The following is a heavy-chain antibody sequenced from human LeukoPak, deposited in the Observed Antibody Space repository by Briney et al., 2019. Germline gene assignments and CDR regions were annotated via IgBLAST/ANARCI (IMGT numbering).Heavy chain of an antibody. Sequence: GGSLRLSCAASGFTFSSYSMNWVRQAPGKGLEWVSSISSSSSYIYYADSVKGRFTISRDNAKNSLYLQMNSLRAEDTAVYYCARDRVVTAILDLDYWGQGTLVTVSS. CDR1: GFTFSSYS. D-gene: IGHD2-21*02. V-gene: IGHV3-21*01. J-gene: IGHJ4*02. CDR2: ISSSSSYI. CDR3: ARDRVVTAILDLDY.